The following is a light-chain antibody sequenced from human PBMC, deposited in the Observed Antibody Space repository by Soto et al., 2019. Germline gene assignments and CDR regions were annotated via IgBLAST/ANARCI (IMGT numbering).Light chain of an antibody. Sequence: IVVTQYAVTLSLCPWERAALSCRASQDVSRNVAWYQHKHGQAPRLVIFAASTRATGISARFSGSGSGTEFTLSISSLQSEDFAVYYCQQYNNWPPVPFGGGTKVDIK. CDR1: QDVSRN. CDR3: QQYNNWPPVP. CDR2: AAS. J-gene: IGKJ4*01. V-gene: IGKV3-15*01.